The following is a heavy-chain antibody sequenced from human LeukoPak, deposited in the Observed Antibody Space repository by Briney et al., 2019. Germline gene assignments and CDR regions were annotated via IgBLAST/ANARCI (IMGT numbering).Heavy chain of an antibody. Sequence: GGSLRLSCAASGFTFSTCSMHWVRQAPGKGLEWVSSIRSGSTYIDYADSVKGRFTISRDDAKNSLYLQMNSLRAEDTAVYYCARDGIFDYWGQGTLVTVSS. CDR2: IRSGSTYI. V-gene: IGHV3-21*01. CDR1: GFTFSTCS. CDR3: ARDGIFDY. J-gene: IGHJ4*02.